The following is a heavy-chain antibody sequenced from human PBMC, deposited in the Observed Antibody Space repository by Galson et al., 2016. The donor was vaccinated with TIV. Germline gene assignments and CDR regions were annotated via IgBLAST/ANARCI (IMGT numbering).Heavy chain of an antibody. CDR1: GFTFSSYA. J-gene: IGHJ6*02. CDR3: EKQFTRYVVSDGALDV. CDR2: IRGRGISK. V-gene: IGHV3-23*01. Sequence: SLRLSCKASGFTFSSYAMGWVRQVPGKGLGWVSTIRGRGISKYYAESVKGRLTISRDNSKITVYLRMHSLRAEDTSMYDCEKQFTRYVVSDGALDVWGQGTTVTVS. D-gene: IGHD3-9*01.